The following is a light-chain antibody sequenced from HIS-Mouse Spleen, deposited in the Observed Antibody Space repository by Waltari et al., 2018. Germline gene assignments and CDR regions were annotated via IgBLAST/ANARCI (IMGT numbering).Light chain of an antibody. CDR1: ALPTKY. CDR2: EDS. V-gene: IGLV3-10*01. J-gene: IGLJ2*01. CDR3: YSTDSSGNHRV. Sequence: SYELTQPPSVSVSPGQTARITCSVDALPTKYAYWDQQKSGQAPVLVIYEDSKRPSGIPERFSGSSSGTMATLTISGAQVEDEADYYCYSTDSSGNHRVFGGGTKLTVL.